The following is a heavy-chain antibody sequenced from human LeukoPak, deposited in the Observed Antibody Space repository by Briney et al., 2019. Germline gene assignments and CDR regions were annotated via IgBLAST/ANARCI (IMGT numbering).Heavy chain of an antibody. D-gene: IGHD4-17*01. CDR2: INYGGIT. Sequence: PSETLSLTCAVSGGSISSTTYYWDWIRQPPGKGLEWLGSINYGGITYYNPSLKSRVTISADTSKNQFSLKLSSVTAADTAVYYCARSRDYGDYAWGQGTLVTVPS. CDR3: ARSRDYGDYA. CDR1: GGSISSTTYY. J-gene: IGHJ5*02. V-gene: IGHV4-39*07.